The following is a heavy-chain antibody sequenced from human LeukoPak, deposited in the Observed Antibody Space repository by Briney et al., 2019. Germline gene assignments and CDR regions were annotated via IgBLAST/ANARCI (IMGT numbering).Heavy chain of an antibody. CDR1: GFTFSSYW. CDR2: IKQDGSEK. J-gene: IGHJ4*02. Sequence: GGSLRLSCAASGFTFSSYWMSWVRQAPGKGLEWVANIKQDGSEKYYVDSVKGRFTISRDNAKNSLYLQMNSLRAEDTAVYYCAKDLYGSGWYAAYWGQGTLVTVSS. V-gene: IGHV3-7*01. D-gene: IGHD6-19*01. CDR3: AKDLYGSGWYAAY.